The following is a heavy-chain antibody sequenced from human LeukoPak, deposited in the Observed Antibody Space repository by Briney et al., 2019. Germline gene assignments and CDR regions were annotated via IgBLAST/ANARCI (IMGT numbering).Heavy chain of an antibody. Sequence: GGSLRLSCAASGFTFSSYSMNWVRQAPGKGLEWVSSISSSSSYIYYADSVKGRFTISRDNAKNSLYLQMNSLRAEDTAVYYCARDELPAWGADMYDAFDIWGQGTMVTVSS. J-gene: IGHJ3*02. CDR1: GFTFSSYS. CDR2: ISSSSSYI. D-gene: IGHD1-26*01. V-gene: IGHV3-21*01. CDR3: ARDELPAWGADMYDAFDI.